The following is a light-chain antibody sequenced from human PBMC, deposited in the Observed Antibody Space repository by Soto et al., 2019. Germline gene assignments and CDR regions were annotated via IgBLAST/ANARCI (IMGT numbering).Light chain of an antibody. CDR1: SSDIGAYNY. J-gene: IGLJ2*01. V-gene: IGLV2-14*01. CDR3: SSYTRSSTVV. Sequence: QAVVTQPASVSGSPGQSITISCTGTSSDIGAYNYVSWYQQEPGKAPKLMIYEVSNRPSGVSNRFSGSKSGNTASLTISGLQGEDEADYYCSSYTRSSTVVFGGGTKLTVL. CDR2: EVS.